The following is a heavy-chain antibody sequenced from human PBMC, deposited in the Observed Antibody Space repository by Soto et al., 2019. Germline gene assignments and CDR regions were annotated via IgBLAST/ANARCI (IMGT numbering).Heavy chain of an antibody. CDR3: ASHEGGGSSAQFDY. CDR1: GGTFSSYA. CDR2: IIPIFGTA. Sequence: EASVKVSCKASGGTFSSYAISWVRQAPGQGLEWMGGIIPIFGTANYAQKFQGRVTITADKSTSTAYMELSSLRSEDTAVYYCASHEGGGSSAQFDYWGQGTLVTVSS. D-gene: IGHD2-15*01. V-gene: IGHV1-69*06. J-gene: IGHJ4*02.